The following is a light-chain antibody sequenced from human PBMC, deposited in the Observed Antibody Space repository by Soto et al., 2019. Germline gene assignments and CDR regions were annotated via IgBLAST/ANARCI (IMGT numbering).Light chain of an antibody. CDR1: SSNIGAGYD. V-gene: IGLV1-40*01. CDR2: GNT. CDR3: LSFDSSLSVV. Sequence: QSVLTQPPSVSGAPGQRVTISCTGGSSNIGAGYDVHWYQQLPGRAPKLLIYGNTNRPSGVPDRFSGSMSGTSASLAITGLQAEDEADYYCLSFDSSLSVVFGGGTKLTVL. J-gene: IGLJ2*01.